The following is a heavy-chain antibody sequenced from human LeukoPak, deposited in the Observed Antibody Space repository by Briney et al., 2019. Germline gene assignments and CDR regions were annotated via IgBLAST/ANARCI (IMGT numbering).Heavy chain of an antibody. CDR3: ARDSPYPGVGALQN. V-gene: IGHV3-73*01. D-gene: IGHD1-26*01. J-gene: IGHJ4*02. CDR1: GFTFSGSA. Sequence: GGSLRLSCAASGFTFSGSAMHWVRQASGKGLEWVGRIRSKANSYATAYAASVKGRFTISRDNAKNTLYLQMNSLTAEDTAMFYCARDSPYPGVGALQNWGQGILVTVSS. CDR2: IRSKANSYAT.